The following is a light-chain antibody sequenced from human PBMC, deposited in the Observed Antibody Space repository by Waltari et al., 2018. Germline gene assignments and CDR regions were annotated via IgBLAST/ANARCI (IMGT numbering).Light chain of an antibody. J-gene: IGLJ3*02. V-gene: IGLV3-25*03. CDR3: QSADSSGTYWV. CDR1: ELPNQF. Sequence: SYEVTQPPSVSVSPGQTARITCSGDELPNQFAYWYQQKPGQAPLLGIYKDTERPSGIPERFSGSSSGTTVTLTISGVQAEDEADYYCQSADSSGTYWVFGGGTKLTVL. CDR2: KDT.